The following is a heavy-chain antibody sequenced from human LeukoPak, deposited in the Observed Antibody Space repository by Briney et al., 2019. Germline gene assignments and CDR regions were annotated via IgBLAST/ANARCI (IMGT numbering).Heavy chain of an antibody. CDR3: ARDGLVAGKFDY. J-gene: IGHJ4*02. CDR1: GFTFSSYS. D-gene: IGHD6-19*01. Sequence: GGSLRLSCAASGFTFSSYSMNWVRQAPGKGLEWVSSISSSSSYIYYADSVKGRFTISRDNAKNSLYLQMNSLRAEDTAVYYCARDGLVAGKFDYWGQGTLVTVS. CDR2: ISSSSSYI. V-gene: IGHV3-21*01.